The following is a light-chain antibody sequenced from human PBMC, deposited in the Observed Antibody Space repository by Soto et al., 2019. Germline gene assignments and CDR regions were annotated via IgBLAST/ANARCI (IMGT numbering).Light chain of an antibody. CDR3: VIYVGSGISV. CDR1: FASVSTNSY. CDR2: NTN. J-gene: IGLJ2*01. V-gene: IGLV8-61*01. Sequence: QAVVIQEPSFSVSPGGTVTLTCGLTFASVSTNSYPSWYQQTPGQAPRTLLYNTNTRSSGVPDRFTGSILGDKAALTITGAQADDESHYYCVIYVGSGISVFGGGTKVTVL.